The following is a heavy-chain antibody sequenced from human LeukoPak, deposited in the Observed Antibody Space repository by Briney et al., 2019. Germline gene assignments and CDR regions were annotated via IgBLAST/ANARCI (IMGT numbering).Heavy chain of an antibody. CDR3: AKDSYYYYIDV. CDR2: IGYDGSNK. CDR1: GFTFRSYG. Sequence: VGSLRLSCAASGFTFRSYGMHWVRQAPGKGLEWVTFIGYDGSNKYYTDSVKGRFTISRDNSKNTLYLQMNSLRTEDTAVYYCAKDSYYYYIDVWGKGTTVTVSS. V-gene: IGHV3-30*02. J-gene: IGHJ6*03.